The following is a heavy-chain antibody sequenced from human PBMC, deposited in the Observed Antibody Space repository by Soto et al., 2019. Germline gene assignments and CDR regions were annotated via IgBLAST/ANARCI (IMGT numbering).Heavy chain of an antibody. D-gene: IGHD2-8*01. V-gene: IGHV4-59*01. CDR2: AYYSGDT. Sequence: QVQLQESGPGVVKASETLSLTCSVSGGSISRYYWSWIRQPPGKGLEWIGYAYYSGDTGYNPSLQSRVTMAVDTSKNQVSLKLTSVTAADTAVYYCARDRSTYGGGGTGEVKENWFDPWGQGALVTGSS. CDR1: GGSISRYY. J-gene: IGHJ5*02. CDR3: ARDRSTYGGGGTGEVKENWFDP.